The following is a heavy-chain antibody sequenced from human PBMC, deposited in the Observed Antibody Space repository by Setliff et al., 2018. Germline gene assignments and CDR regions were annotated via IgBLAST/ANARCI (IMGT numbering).Heavy chain of an antibody. CDR2: ISAYNGNT. CDR3: ARDLHRISTQTPFDY. Sequence: ASVKVSCKASGYTFTSYGISWVRQAPGQGLEWMGWISAYNGNTNCAQKLQGRVTMTTDTSTSTAYMELRSLRSDDTAVYYCARDLHRISTQTPFDYWGQGTLVTVSS. D-gene: IGHD1-20*01. CDR1: GYTFTSYG. J-gene: IGHJ4*02. V-gene: IGHV1-18*01.